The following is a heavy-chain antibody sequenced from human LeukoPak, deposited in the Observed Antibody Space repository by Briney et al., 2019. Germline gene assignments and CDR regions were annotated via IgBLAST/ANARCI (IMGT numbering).Heavy chain of an antibody. Sequence: ASLKVSSKASGYTFTGYYMHCVRQAPGQGLEWMGWINPNSGGTNYAQKLQGRVTMTRDTSISTAYMELSRLRSDDTAVYYCASLFVAAADLEAFDIWGQGTMVTVSS. CDR2: INPNSGGT. V-gene: IGHV1-2*02. J-gene: IGHJ3*02. D-gene: IGHD6-13*01. CDR1: GYTFTGYY. CDR3: ASLFVAAADLEAFDI.